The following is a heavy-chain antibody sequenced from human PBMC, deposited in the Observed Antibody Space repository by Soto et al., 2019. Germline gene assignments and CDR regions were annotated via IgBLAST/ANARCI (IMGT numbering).Heavy chain of an antibody. D-gene: IGHD4-17*01. CDR2: INAGNGNT. CDR3: ARDLHGDPYY. Sequence: ASVKVSCKASGYTFSSYGISWVRQAPGQRLEWMGWINAGNGNTKYSQKFQGRVTITRDTSASTAYMELSSLRSEDTAVYYCARDLHGDPYYWGQGTLVTVSS. J-gene: IGHJ4*02. V-gene: IGHV1-3*01. CDR1: GYTFSSYG.